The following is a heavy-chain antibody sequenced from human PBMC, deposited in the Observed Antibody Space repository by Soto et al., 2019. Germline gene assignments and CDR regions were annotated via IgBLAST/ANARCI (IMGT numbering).Heavy chain of an antibody. CDR3: AKDIALHWWLRENHYFDY. CDR1: GFTFSSYG. J-gene: IGHJ4*02. D-gene: IGHD5-12*01. V-gene: IGHV3-30*02. CDR2: IWYDGSNK. Sequence: GGSLRLSCAASGFTFSSYGMHWVRQAPGKGLEWVAVIWYDGSNKYYADSVKGRFTISRDNSKNTLYLQMNSLRAEDTAVYYCAKDIALHWWLRENHYFDYWGQGTLVTVSS.